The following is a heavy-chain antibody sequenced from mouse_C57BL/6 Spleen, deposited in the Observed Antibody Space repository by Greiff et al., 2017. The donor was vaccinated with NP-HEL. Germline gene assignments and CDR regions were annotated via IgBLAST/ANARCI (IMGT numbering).Heavy chain of an antibody. CDR1: GFNIKDDY. D-gene: IGHD1-1*01. CDR3: TTSFITTVVATPAY. CDR2: IDPENGDT. Sequence: EVKLMESGAELVRPGASVKLSCTASGFNIKDDYMHWVKQRPEQGLEWIGWIDPENGDTEYASKFQGKATITADTSSNTAYLQLSSLTSEDTAVYYCTTSFITTVVATPAYWGQGTLVTVSA. J-gene: IGHJ3*01. V-gene: IGHV14-4*01.